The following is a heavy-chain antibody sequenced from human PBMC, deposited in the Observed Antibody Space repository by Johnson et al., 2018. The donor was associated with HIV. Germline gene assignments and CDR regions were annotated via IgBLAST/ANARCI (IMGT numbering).Heavy chain of an antibody. CDR3: ARGDGYRRAFDI. CDR1: GFTFSNAW. V-gene: IGHV3-66*01. CDR2: IYSGGST. J-gene: IGHJ3*02. D-gene: IGHD1-1*01. Sequence: VQLVESGGGLVKPGGSLRLSCAASGFTFSNAWMSWVRQAPGKGLEWVSVIYSGGSTYYADSVKGRFTISRDNAKNSLYLQMNSLRAEDTAVYYCARGDGYRRAFDIWGQGTMVTVSS.